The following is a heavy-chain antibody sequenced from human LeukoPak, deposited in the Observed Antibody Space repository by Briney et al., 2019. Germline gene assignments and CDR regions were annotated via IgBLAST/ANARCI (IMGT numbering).Heavy chain of an antibody. CDR3: AELGITMIGGV. Sequence: LSGGSLRLSCAASGFMFDDYALHWVRQAPGKGLEWVSGISWNSGSIDYADSVKGRFTTSRDNAKNSLYLQMNSLRAEDTAVYYCAELGITMIGGVWGKGTTVTISS. V-gene: IGHV3-9*01. CDR2: ISWNSGSI. D-gene: IGHD3-10*02. CDR1: GFMFDDYA. J-gene: IGHJ6*04.